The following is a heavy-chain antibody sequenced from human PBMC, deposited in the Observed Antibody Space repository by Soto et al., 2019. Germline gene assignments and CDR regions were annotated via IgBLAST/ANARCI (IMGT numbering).Heavy chain of an antibody. CDR3: VRDSHGDY. CDR2: IDHDGPT. J-gene: IGHJ4*02. CDR1: GFTFSNYW. V-gene: IGHV3-74*01. Sequence: EVQLVESGGGLVQPGGSLRLSCAGSGFTFSNYWMHWVRQAPGKGLEWVSRIDHDGPTDYADWVRGRFTISRDNAENTLYLQMNSLRPEDTAVYYCVRDSHGDYWGQGTLVTVSS.